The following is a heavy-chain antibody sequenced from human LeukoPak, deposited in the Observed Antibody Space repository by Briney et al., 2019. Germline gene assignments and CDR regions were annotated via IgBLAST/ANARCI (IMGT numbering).Heavy chain of an antibody. CDR2: ISSSGNTI. J-gene: IGHJ4*02. V-gene: IGHV3-48*03. D-gene: IGHD3-10*01. CDR3: AKDLVRGVIDY. CDR1: GFTFSSYE. Sequence: GGSLRLSCAASGFTFSSYEMNWVRQAPGKGLEWVSYISSSGNTIYYADSVKGRFTISRDNSKNTLYLQMNSLRAEDTAVYYCAKDLVRGVIDYWGQGTLVTVSS.